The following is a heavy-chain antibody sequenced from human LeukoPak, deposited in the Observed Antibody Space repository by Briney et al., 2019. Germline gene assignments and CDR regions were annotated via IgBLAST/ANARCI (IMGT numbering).Heavy chain of an antibody. CDR1: GFNLSTYN. J-gene: IGHJ3*02. D-gene: IGHD6-13*01. Sequence: PGGSLRLSCSASGFNLSTYNMNWVRQAPGKGLEWVAIISNDGNNKDYADPVKGRFTISRDNSKNTLYLQMNSLRAEDTAVYYCARDEGSSWQIYDAFDIWGQGTMVTVSS. V-gene: IGHV3-30*03. CDR3: ARDEGSSWQIYDAFDI. CDR2: ISNDGNNK.